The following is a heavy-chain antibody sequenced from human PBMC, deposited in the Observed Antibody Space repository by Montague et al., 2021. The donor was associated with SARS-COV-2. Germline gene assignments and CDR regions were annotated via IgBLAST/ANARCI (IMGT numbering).Heavy chain of an antibody. CDR2: IWYDGSNK. V-gene: IGHV3-33*01. J-gene: IGHJ6*02. CDR3: ARDLYGSGRYGMDV. D-gene: IGHD3-10*01. CDR1: GFTFSSYG. Sequence: SLRLSCAASGFTFSSYGMHWVRQAPGKGLEWVAVIWYDGSNKYYADSXXGRFTISRDNSKNTLYLQMNSLRAEDTAVHYCARDLYGSGRYGMDVWGQGTTVTVSS.